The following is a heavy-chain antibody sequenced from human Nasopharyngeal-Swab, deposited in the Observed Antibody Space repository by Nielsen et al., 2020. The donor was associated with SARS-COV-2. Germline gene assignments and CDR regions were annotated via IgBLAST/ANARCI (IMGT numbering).Heavy chain of an antibody. CDR2: IKSDGSST. J-gene: IGHJ6*02. D-gene: IGHD6-13*01. Sequence: GGSLRRSCAASGFICSSYWMHWVRQAPGKGLVWVSRIKSDGSSTSYADFVKGRFTISRDNAKNTLFLQMNSLRAEDTAVYYCARESIAAAGPGMDVWGQGTTVTVSS. CDR3: ARESIAAAGPGMDV. CDR1: GFICSSYW. V-gene: IGHV3-74*01.